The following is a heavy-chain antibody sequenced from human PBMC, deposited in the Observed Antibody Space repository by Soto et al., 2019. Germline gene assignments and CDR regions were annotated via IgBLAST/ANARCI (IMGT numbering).Heavy chain of an antibody. CDR2: INAGNGNT. CDR3: ARAYCSGGSCVAYFDY. V-gene: IGHV1-3*01. J-gene: IGHJ4*02. Sequence: ASVKVSCKASGYTFTSYAMHWVRQAPGQRLEWMGWINAGNGNTKYSQKFQGRVTITRDTSASTAYMELSSLRSEDTAVYYCARAYCSGGSCVAYFDYWGQGTLVTVSS. CDR1: GYTFTSYA. D-gene: IGHD2-15*01.